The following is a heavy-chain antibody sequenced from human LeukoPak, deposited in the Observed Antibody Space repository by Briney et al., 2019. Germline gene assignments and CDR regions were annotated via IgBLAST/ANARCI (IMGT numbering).Heavy chain of an antibody. Sequence: PGRSLRLSCAASGFTFSSYGMHWVRQAPGKGLEWVAVISYDGSNKYYADSVKGRFTISRDNPKNTLYLQMNSLRAEDTAVYYCAKDPNYYDSSGYYASADYWGQGTLVTVSS. CDR2: ISYDGSNK. CDR1: GFTFSSYG. D-gene: IGHD3-22*01. CDR3: AKDPNYYDSSGYYASADY. J-gene: IGHJ4*02. V-gene: IGHV3-30*18.